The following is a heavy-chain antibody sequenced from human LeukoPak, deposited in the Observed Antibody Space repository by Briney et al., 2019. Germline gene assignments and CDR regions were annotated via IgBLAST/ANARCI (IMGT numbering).Heavy chain of an antibody. CDR1: GYSFTSHW. V-gene: IGHV5-51*01. J-gene: IGHJ6*02. D-gene: IGHD2-15*01. CDR2: IYPDDSDV. CDR3: ARHRGYCSGGGCYSHDYYGMDV. Sequence: GESLKISCRGSGYSFTSHWLAWVRQLPGKGLEWMEIIYPDDSDVRYSPSFQGHVTISADKSISTAYLQWSSLMASDTVMYYCARHRGYCSGGGCYSHDYYGMDVWGQGTTVTVSS.